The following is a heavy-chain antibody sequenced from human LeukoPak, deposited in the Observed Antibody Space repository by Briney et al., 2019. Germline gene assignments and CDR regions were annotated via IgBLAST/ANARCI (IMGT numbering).Heavy chain of an antibody. Sequence: TGGSLRLSCAASGFTFSSYAMSWVRQAPGKGLEWVSAISGSGGSTYYADSVKGGFTISRDNSKNTLDLQMHSLRVDDTAVYYCAKARYSYGYHNDYWGQGTLVTVSS. CDR2: ISGSGGST. J-gene: IGHJ4*02. CDR3: AKARYSYGYHNDY. V-gene: IGHV3-23*01. D-gene: IGHD5-18*01. CDR1: GFTFSSYA.